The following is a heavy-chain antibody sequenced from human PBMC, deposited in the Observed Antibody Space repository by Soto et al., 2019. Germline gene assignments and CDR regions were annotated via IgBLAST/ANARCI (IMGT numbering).Heavy chain of an antibody. CDR3: ARVGGYYGSGGYRCALDI. CDR1: GFIFSSYW. Sequence: PWGFLRLSCAPSGFIFSSYWMSWVRQAPGKGLEWVANIAEDGSEKYYVDSVKGRFTISRDNVKKSLYLQMNSLRAEDTAVYYCARVGGYYGSGGYRCALDIWGQGTMVTVSS. CDR2: IAEDGSEK. J-gene: IGHJ3*02. D-gene: IGHD3-10*01. V-gene: IGHV3-7*01.